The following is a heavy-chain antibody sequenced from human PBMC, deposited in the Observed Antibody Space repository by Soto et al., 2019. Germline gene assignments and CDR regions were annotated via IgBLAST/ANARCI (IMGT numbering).Heavy chain of an antibody. CDR1: GGSISSSSYY. CDR3: ARHPTYYDFWSGYYSGWFDP. D-gene: IGHD3-3*01. J-gene: IGHJ5*02. Sequence: QLQLQESGPGLVKPSETLSLTCTVSGGSISSSSYYWGWIRQPPGKGLEWIGSIYYSGSTYYNPSLKSRVTISVDTSKNQFSLKLSSVTAADTAVYYCARHPTYYDFWSGYYSGWFDPWGQGTLVTVSS. CDR2: IYYSGST. V-gene: IGHV4-39*01.